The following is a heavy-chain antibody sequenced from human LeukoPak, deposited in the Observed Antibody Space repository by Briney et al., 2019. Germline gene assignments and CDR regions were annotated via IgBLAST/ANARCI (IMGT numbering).Heavy chain of an antibody. CDR2: IYDSGST. CDR1: GGSISSSSYY. J-gene: IGHJ4*02. CDR3: ARLGDYYDRSEDY. D-gene: IGHD3-22*01. Sequence: SETLSLTCTVSGGSISSSSYYWGWIRQSSGKGLEWIASIYDSGSTHYNPSLKSRVTMSVETTKNQFSLKLSSVTAADTAVYYCARLGDYYDRSEDYWGQGTLVTVSS. V-gene: IGHV4-39*07.